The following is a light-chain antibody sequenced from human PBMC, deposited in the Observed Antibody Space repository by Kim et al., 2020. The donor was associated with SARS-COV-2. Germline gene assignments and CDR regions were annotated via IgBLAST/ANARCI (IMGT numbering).Light chain of an antibody. Sequence: EIVMTQSPATLSVSPGERATLSCRASQSVSSNLAWYQQKPGQAPRLLIYGASTRVTGIPARFSGSGSGTEFTLTISSLQSEDFAIYYCQQFDNWPPVTFGGGTKVDIK. CDR3: QQFDNWPPVT. CDR1: QSVSSN. V-gene: IGKV3-15*01. CDR2: GAS. J-gene: IGKJ4*01.